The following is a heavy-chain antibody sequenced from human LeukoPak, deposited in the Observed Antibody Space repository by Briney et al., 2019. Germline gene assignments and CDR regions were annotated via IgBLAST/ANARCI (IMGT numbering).Heavy chain of an antibody. Sequence: SETLSLTCTVSGGSISSYYWSWIRQPPGKGLEWIAEINHSGSTNYNPSLKSRVTISVDTSKNQFSLKLSSVTAADTAVYYCARDREMYYYDSSGYYQSWYFDLWGRGTLVTVSS. D-gene: IGHD3-22*01. CDR3: ARDREMYYYDSSGYYQSWYFDL. V-gene: IGHV4-59*12. J-gene: IGHJ2*01. CDR2: INHSGST. CDR1: GGSISSYY.